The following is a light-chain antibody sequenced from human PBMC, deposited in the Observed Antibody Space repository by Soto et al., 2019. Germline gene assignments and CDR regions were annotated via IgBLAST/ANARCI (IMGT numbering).Light chain of an antibody. CDR3: QQYGYSPPRT. CDR2: GAS. Sequence: EIVLTQSPGTLSLSPGDRATLSCGASQSISSDYLAWYQQHPGQAPRLLIYGASIRATGIPDRFIGRGSGTAFTLPINRMEPEDYSVYYCQQYGYSPPRTFGPGTKVEMK. CDR1: QSISSDY. V-gene: IGKV3-20*01. J-gene: IGKJ1*01.